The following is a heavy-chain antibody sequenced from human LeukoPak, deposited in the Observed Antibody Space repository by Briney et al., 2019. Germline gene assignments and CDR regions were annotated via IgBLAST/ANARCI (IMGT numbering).Heavy chain of an antibody. CDR2: IYHSGYA. D-gene: IGHD4-11*01. CDR1: GSSINSGYS. J-gene: IGHJ5*02. V-gene: IGHV4-38-2*01. CDR3: ARNSSLTTLKGGWFDP. Sequence: SETLSLTCGVSGSSINSGYSWTWLRQRPGKGLEWIGNIYHSGYAYYNPSLKSRVTISLDASKNQFSLRLSSVTAADTAVYYCARNSSLTTLKGGWFDPWGQGTLVTVSS.